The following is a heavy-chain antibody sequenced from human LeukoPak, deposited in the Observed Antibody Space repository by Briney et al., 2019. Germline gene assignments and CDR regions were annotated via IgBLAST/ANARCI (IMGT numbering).Heavy chain of an antibody. CDR2: IYSDGSRT. CDR1: GFTFSSFA. J-gene: IGHJ4*02. V-gene: IGHV3-64D*06. CDR3: VKSPGSGWPV. Sequence: GGSLRLSCAASGFTFSSFAMHWVRQAPGKGLEYLSAIYSDGSRTYYADSVKGRFTISRDNSRNTLYFEMSSLRVEDTAVYYCVKSPGSGWPVWGQGTLLTVSS. D-gene: IGHD6-19*01.